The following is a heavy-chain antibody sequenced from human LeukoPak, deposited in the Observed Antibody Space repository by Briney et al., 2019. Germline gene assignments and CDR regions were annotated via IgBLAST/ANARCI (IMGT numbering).Heavy chain of an antibody. J-gene: IGHJ4*02. D-gene: IGHD4-17*01. CDR2: IYHSGST. V-gene: IGHV4-30-2*01. CDR3: ARKDYGVDS. Sequence: GLEWIGYIYHSGSTYYNPSLKSRVTISVDRSKNQFSLKLSSVTATDTAVYYCARKDYGVDSWGQGTLVTVSS.